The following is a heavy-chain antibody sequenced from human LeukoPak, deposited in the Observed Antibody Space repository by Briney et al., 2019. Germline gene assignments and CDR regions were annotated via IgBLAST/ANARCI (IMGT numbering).Heavy chain of an antibody. CDR3: ANLVLILREDYFDH. Sequence: PGGSLRLSCTVSGFRFSSYWMSWVRQAPGKGLEWVANINQGGSDKHYVDSVKGRFTISRDNAKNSLFLQMSSLRAEDTAVYYCANLVLILREDYFDHWGQGTVVSVSS. CDR1: GFRFSSYW. D-gene: IGHD5/OR15-5a*01. CDR2: INQGGSDK. V-gene: IGHV3-7*01. J-gene: IGHJ4*02.